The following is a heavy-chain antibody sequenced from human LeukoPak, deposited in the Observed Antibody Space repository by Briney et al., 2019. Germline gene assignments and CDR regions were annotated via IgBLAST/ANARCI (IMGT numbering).Heavy chain of an antibody. CDR2: ISSSSSYI. Sequence: GGSLRLSCAASGFTFSSYSMNWVRQAPGKGLEWVSSISSSSSYIYYADSVKGRFTISRDNAKNSLYLQMNSLRAEDTAVYYCARDSYYYDSSGYHDYWGQGTLVTGSS. CDR1: GFTFSSYS. J-gene: IGHJ4*02. CDR3: ARDSYYYDSSGYHDY. V-gene: IGHV3-21*01. D-gene: IGHD3-22*01.